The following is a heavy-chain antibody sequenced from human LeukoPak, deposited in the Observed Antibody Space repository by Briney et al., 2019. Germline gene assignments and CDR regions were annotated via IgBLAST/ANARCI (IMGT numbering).Heavy chain of an antibody. J-gene: IGHJ3*02. CDR2: IYYSGST. Sequence: SETLSLTCTVSGGSISSYYWSWIRQPPGKGLEWIGYIYYSGSTNYNPSLKSRVTISVDTSKNQFSLKLSSVTAADTAVYYCARLNSGSFRGAFDIWGQGTMVTVSS. CDR3: ARLNSGSFRGAFDI. CDR1: GGSISSYY. D-gene: IGHD1-26*01. V-gene: IGHV4-59*01.